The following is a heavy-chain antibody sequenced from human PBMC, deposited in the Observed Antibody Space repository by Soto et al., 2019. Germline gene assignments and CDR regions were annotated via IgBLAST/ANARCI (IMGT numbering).Heavy chain of an antibody. V-gene: IGHV4-31*03. D-gene: IGHD3-9*01. CDR1: GGSISSGGYY. J-gene: IGHJ4*02. CDR3: ATGYDILTGYSYYFDY. CDR2: IYYSGST. Sequence: SETLSLTCTVSGGSISSGGYYWSWIRQHPGKGLEWIGYIYYSGSTYYNPSLKSRVTISVDTSKNQFSLKLSSVTAADTAVYYCATGYDILTGYSYYFDYWGQGTRVTVAS.